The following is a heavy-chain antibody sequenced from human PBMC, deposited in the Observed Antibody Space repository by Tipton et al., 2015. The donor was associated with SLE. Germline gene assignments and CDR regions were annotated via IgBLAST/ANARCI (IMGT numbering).Heavy chain of an antibody. D-gene: IGHD1-26*01. CDR1: GYTFTSYG. Sequence: QLVQSGPEVKKPGASVKVSCKASGYTFTSYGISWVRQAPGQGLEWMGGIIPIFGTANYAQKFQGRVTITADESTSTAYMELSSLRSEDTAVYYCARDSRYSGSYSRTLDWGQGTLVTVSS. V-gene: IGHV1-69*13. CDR2: IIPIFGTA. CDR3: ARDSRYSGSYSRTLD. J-gene: IGHJ4*02.